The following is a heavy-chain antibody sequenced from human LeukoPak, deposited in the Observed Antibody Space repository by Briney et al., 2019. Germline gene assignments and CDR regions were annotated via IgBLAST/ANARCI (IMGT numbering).Heavy chain of an antibody. CDR3: ARAQYCGGDCYWSFDN. CDR1: GFTFSSYN. Sequence: GGSLRLSCAASGFTFSSYNMNWVRQAPGQGLEWVSYISSGSDTIYYADSVKGRFTMSRHNAKNSLYLQMNRLRDEDTAMYYCARAQYCGGDCYWSFDNWGQGTLVTVSS. J-gene: IGHJ4*02. D-gene: IGHD2-21*02. CDR2: ISSGSDTI. V-gene: IGHV3-48*02.